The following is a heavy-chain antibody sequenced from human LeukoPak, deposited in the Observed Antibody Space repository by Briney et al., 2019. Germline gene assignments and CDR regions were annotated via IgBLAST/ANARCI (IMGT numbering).Heavy chain of an antibody. CDR3: AKDRHGIAVAGPFDY. D-gene: IGHD6-19*01. CDR1: GGSISSYY. V-gene: IGHV4-59*01. Sequence: SETLSLTCTVSGGSISSYYWSWIRQPPGKGLEWIGYIYYSGSTNYNPSLKSRVTISVDTSKNQFSLKLSSVTAADTAVYYCAKDRHGIAVAGPFDYWGQGTLVTVSS. J-gene: IGHJ4*02. CDR2: IYYSGST.